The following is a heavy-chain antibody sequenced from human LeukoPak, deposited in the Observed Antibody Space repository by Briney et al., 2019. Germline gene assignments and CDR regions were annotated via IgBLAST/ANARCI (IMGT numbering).Heavy chain of an antibody. D-gene: IGHD5-12*01. CDR2: ISSSSSYI. V-gene: IGHV3-21*01. CDR3: ARAYSGYDRGDY. Sequence: GGSLRLSCAASGFTFSSYSMNWVRQAPGKGLEWVSSISSSSSYIYYADSVKGRFTISRDNAKNSLYLQMNSLRAEDTAVYYCARAYSGYDRGDYWGQGTLVTVS. CDR1: GFTFSSYS. J-gene: IGHJ4*02.